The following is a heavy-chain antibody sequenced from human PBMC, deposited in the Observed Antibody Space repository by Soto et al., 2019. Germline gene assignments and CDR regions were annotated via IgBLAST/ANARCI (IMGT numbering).Heavy chain of an antibody. V-gene: IGHV1-8*01. Sequence: QVQLVQSGAEVKKPGASVKVSCKASGYTFTSYDINWVRQATGQGLEWMGWMNPNSGNTGYAQKFQGRVTMTRNTSISTAYMELSSLRSEDTAVYYCARNWGYDFWSGFGGYYYYMDVWDKGTTVTVSS. J-gene: IGHJ6*03. CDR2: MNPNSGNT. CDR1: GYTFTSYD. CDR3: ARNWGYDFWSGFGGYYYYMDV. D-gene: IGHD3-3*01.